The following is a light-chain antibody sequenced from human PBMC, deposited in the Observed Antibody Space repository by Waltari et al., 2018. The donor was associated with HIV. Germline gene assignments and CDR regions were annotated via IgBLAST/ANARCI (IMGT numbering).Light chain of an antibody. CDR2: EVS. CDR3: SSHTSSGTLWV. Sequence: QSALTQPASVSGSPGQSITISCTGTSSDVGSYNLVSWYQQHPGKAPKVMISEVSNRPSGVSNRFSGSKSGNTASLTISGLQAEDEADYYCSSHTSSGTLWVFGGGTKLTVL. CDR1: SSDVGSYNL. J-gene: IGLJ3*02. V-gene: IGLV2-14*02.